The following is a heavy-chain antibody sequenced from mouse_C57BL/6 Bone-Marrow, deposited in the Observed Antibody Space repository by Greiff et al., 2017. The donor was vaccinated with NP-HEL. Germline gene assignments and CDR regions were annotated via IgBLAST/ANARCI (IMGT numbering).Heavy chain of an antibody. Sequence: EVKLVESEGGLVQPGSSMKLSCTASGFTFSDYYMAWVRQVPEKGLEWVANINYDGSSTYYLDSLKSRFIISRDNAKNILYLQMSSLKSEDTATYYCARDGDSSGYDYWGQGTTPTVSS. CDR1: GFTFSDYY. D-gene: IGHD3-2*02. CDR2: INYDGSST. J-gene: IGHJ2*01. V-gene: IGHV5-16*01. CDR3: ARDGDSSGYDY.